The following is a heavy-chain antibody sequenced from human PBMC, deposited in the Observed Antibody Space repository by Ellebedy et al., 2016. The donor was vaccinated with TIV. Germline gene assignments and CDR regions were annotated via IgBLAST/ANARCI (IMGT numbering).Heavy chain of an antibody. D-gene: IGHD4-17*01. CDR1: GFSFRSYW. V-gene: IGHV3-7*01. CDR2: ISQEGDEK. CDR3: ARRGSYDDYAVQVNSWFGY. Sequence: GESLKISCTASGFSFRSYWMTWVRQVPGKGLEWVATISQEGDEKFYVDSVKGRFTISRDNTKNSLYLQMNGLRGEDTAVYYCARRGSYDDYAVQVNSWFGYWGQGTLVIVSS. J-gene: IGHJ4*02.